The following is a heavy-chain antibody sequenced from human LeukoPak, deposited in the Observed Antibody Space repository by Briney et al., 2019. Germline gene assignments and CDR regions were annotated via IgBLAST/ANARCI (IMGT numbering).Heavy chain of an antibody. CDR3: ARLWFGEPIGNY. D-gene: IGHD3-10*01. V-gene: IGHV3-23*01. CDR2: ISGTGGST. Sequence: GGSLRLSCAASGFTFSTYAMTWVRQAPGKGLEWVSLISGTGGSTYYADSVKGRFTISRDNSKNTLYLQMNSLRAEDTAVYYCARLWFGEPIGNYWGQGTLVTVSS. J-gene: IGHJ4*02. CDR1: GFTFSTYA.